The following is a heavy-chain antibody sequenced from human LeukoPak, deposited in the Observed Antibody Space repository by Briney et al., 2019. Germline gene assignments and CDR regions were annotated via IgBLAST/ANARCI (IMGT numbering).Heavy chain of an antibody. CDR1: GYSFTSYW. CDR3: ARLVGNYYDSSGYNWFDP. Sequence: GESLKISCKGSGYSFTSYWIGWVRQMPGKGLEWMGIIYPGDSDTRYSPSFQGQVTISADKSISTAYLQWSSLKASDTAMYYCARLVGNYYDSSGYNWFDPWGQGTLVTVSS. D-gene: IGHD3-22*01. V-gene: IGHV5-51*01. CDR2: IYPGDSDT. J-gene: IGHJ5*02.